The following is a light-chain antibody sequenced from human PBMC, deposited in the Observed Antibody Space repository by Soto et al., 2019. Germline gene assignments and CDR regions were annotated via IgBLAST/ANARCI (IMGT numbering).Light chain of an antibody. J-gene: IGKJ4*01. V-gene: IGKV3-11*01. Sequence: EVVLTQSPATLSLSPGERATLSCRASQSVSKYLAWYQQKPGQALRLLIYDVSKRATGIPSRFSGSGSETDFTLTISSLEPGDFAVYYCHQRNNSPLTFGGGTKLEIK. CDR2: DVS. CDR3: HQRNNSPLT. CDR1: QSVSKY.